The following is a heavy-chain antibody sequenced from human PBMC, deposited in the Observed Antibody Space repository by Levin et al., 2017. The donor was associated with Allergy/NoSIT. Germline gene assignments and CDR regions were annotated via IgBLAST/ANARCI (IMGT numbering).Heavy chain of an antibody. D-gene: IGHD5-18*01. Sequence: SETLSLTCTVSGASISSGSYYWSWIRQPAGKGLEWIGRMYTSGSTNYSPSLKSRVTISVDTSQNQFSLKLSSVTAADTAVYYCTRDSRETAMVFVYWGQGTLVTVSS. CDR2: MYTSGST. V-gene: IGHV4-61*02. CDR3: TRDSRETAMVFVY. J-gene: IGHJ4*02. CDR1: GASISSGSYY.